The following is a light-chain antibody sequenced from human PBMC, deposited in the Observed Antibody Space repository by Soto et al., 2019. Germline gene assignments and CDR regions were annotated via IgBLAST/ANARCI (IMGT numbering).Light chain of an antibody. CDR2: AAT. J-gene: IGKJ1*01. V-gene: IGKV1D-12*01. CDR3: LQHNSYPRT. Sequence: DIEMTQTPSFVSASLGDRVTITCRASQGISSWLAWYQQKPGKAPKLLIYAATILQSGVPSRFSGSGSGTDFSLIISLLQPEDSATYFCLQHNSYPRTFGQGTKVEV. CDR1: QGISSW.